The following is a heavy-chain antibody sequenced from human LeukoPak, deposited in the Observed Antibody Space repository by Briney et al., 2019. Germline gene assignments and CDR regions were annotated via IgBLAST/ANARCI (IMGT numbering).Heavy chain of an antibody. CDR1: GGSISSGGYY. V-gene: IGHV4-31*03. D-gene: IGHD3-16*01. CDR2: IYYSGST. J-gene: IGHJ3*02. Sequence: SETLSLTCTVSGGSISSGGYYWSWIRQHPGKGLEWIGYIYYSGSTYYNPSLKSRVTISVHTSKNQFSLKLSSVTGADTAVYYGARDGGGDAFDIWGQGTMVTVSS. CDR3: ARDGGGDAFDI.